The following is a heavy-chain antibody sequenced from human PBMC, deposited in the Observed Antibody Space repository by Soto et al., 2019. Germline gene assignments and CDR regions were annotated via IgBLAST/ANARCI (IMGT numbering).Heavy chain of an antibody. J-gene: IGHJ4*01. CDR1: GFTFSGSA. Sequence: PGGSLRLSCAASGFTFSGSAMHWVRQASGKGLEWVGRIRSKANSYATAYAASVKGRFTISRDDSKNTAYLQMDTLRAEDTAIYYCVRAPEQRPIDYWGQGSLVTVSS. D-gene: IGHD6-19*01. CDR2: IRSKANSYAT. V-gene: IGHV3-73*01. CDR3: VRAPEQRPIDY.